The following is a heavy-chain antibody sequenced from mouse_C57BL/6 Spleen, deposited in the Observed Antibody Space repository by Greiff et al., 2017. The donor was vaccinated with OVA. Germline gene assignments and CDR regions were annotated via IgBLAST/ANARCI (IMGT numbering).Heavy chain of an antibody. CDR2: ISSGSSTI. J-gene: IGHJ3*01. CDR1: GFTFSDYG. CDR3: ASSYYDYDEGAAY. Sequence: EVQGVESGGGLVKPGGSLKLSCAASGFTFSDYGMHWVRQAPEKGLEWVAYISSGSSTIYYADTVKGRFTISRDNAKNTLFLQMTSLRSEDTAMYYCASSYYDYDEGAAYWGQGTLVTVSA. V-gene: IGHV5-17*01. D-gene: IGHD2-4*01.